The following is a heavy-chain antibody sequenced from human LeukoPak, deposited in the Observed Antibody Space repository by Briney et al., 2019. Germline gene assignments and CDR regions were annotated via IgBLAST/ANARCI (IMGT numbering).Heavy chain of an antibody. J-gene: IGHJ4*02. Sequence: SVKVSCKASGGTFISYAISWVRQAPGQGLEWMGGIIPIFGTANYAQKFQGRVTITTDESTSTAYMELSSLRSEDTAVYYCARAPYYDFWSGYWSGFDYWGQGTLVTVSS. CDR2: IIPIFGTA. D-gene: IGHD3-3*01. CDR1: GGTFISYA. V-gene: IGHV1-69*05. CDR3: ARAPYYDFWSGYWSGFDY.